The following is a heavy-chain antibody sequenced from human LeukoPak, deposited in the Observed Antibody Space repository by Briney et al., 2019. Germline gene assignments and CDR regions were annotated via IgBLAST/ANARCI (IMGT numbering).Heavy chain of an antibody. D-gene: IGHD1-26*01. J-gene: IGHJ4*02. CDR1: GGTFSSYA. Sequence: ASVKVSCKASGGTFSSYAISWVRQAPGQGLEWMGIINPSGGSTSYAQKFQGRVTMTRDTSTSTVYRELSSLRSEDTAVYYCARGLRGSGSYYPYWGQGTLVTVSS. CDR2: INPSGGST. CDR3: ARGLRGSGSYYPY. V-gene: IGHV1-46*01.